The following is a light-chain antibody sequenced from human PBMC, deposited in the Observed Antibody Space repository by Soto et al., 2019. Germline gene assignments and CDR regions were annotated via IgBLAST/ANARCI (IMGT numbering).Light chain of an antibody. V-gene: IGKV3-15*01. Sequence: EIVMTQSPATLSVSPGERATLSCRASQSVSSNLAWYQQRPGQGPRLLMYGASTRATGIPARFSGSGSGTEFTLTISSLQSEDIGVYYCQQYDNWPPWTFGQGTKVEVK. CDR1: QSVSSN. J-gene: IGKJ1*01. CDR2: GAS. CDR3: QQYDNWPPWT.